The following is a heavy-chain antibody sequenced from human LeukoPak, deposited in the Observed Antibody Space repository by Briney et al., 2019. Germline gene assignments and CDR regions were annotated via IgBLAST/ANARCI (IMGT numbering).Heavy chain of an antibody. CDR2: IIPIFGIA. J-gene: IGHJ4*02. D-gene: IGHD1-1*01. CDR3: AREDPTVMFDY. V-gene: IGHV1-69*04. Sequence: AVKVSCKASGGTFSSYGISWVRQAPGQGLEWMGRIIPIFGIANYAQKFQGRVTITEDKSTSTAYMELSSLRSEDTGVYYCAREDPTVMFDYWGQGTLVTVSS. CDR1: GGTFSSYG.